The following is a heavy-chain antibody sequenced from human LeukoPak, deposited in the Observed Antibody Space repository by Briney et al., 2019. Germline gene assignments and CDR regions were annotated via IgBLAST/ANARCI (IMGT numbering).Heavy chain of an antibody. CDR3: ARYIWGSYPTFEDY. V-gene: IGHV4-59*01. CDR1: GGSISSYY. D-gene: IGHD3-16*02. J-gene: IGHJ4*02. CDR2: ISYSGST. Sequence: SETLYLTCTVSGGSISSYYWSWIRQPPGKGLEWIGYISYSGSTNYNPSLKSRVTISVDTSKNQFSLKLNSVTAADTAVYYCARYIWGSYPTFEDYWGQGSLVTVSS.